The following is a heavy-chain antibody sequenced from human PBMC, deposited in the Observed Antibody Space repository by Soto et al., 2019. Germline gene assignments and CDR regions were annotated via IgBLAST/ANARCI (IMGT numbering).Heavy chain of an antibody. J-gene: IGHJ4*02. V-gene: IGHV3-21*06. Sequence: LRLSCAASGFTFSYYALHWVRRAPGKGLEWVSSISGIRDYIRYADSVKGRFTISRDNAKTSLYLQMNSLTAEDTAVCYCAREGVHNYNEYYFDYWGQGTLVTVSS. CDR1: GFTFSYYA. CDR3: AREGVHNYNEYYFDY. CDR2: ISGIRDYI. D-gene: IGHD3-22*01.